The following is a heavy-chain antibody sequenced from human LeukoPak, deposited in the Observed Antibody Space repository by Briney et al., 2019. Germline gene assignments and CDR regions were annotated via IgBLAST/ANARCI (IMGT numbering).Heavy chain of an antibody. D-gene: IGHD3-3*01. J-gene: IGHJ6*03. Sequence: PGGSLKLSCAASGFSVGGHYMSWVRQAPGEGLEWVSLIYTSGTTTYADSVKGRFTISRDPSKNTLFLQMNRLRIEDTAVYYCARDKPGFLEGDMDVWGIGTTVTVSS. CDR3: ARDKPGFLEGDMDV. CDR2: IYTSGTT. CDR1: GFSVGGHY. V-gene: IGHV3-53*01.